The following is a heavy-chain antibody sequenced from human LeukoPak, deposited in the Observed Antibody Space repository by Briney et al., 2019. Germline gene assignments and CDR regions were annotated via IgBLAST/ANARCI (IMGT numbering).Heavy chain of an antibody. CDR1: GGPVSGYY. CDR3: ARLDQLTVDYWYFDL. Sequence: SETLSLTCGVSGGPVSGYYWSWLRQSPGKGLEWIGEITRYGNTNYNPSLKSRVIISKDTSKSQISLTLISLTAADTAVYFCARLDQLTVDYWYFDLWGRGTQVTVSS. V-gene: IGHV4-34*01. CDR2: ITRYGNT. D-gene: IGHD3-10*01. J-gene: IGHJ2*01.